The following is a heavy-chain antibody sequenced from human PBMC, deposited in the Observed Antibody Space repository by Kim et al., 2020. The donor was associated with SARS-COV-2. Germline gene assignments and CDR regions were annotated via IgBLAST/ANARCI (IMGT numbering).Heavy chain of an antibody. J-gene: IGHJ4*02. V-gene: IGHV1-69*13. CDR3: ASKPLQRDCSSTSCSIEYYFDY. Sequence: SVKVSCKASGGTFSSYAISWVRQAPGQGLEWMGGIIPIFGTANYAQKFQGRVTITADESTSTAYMELSSLRSEDTAVYYCASKPLQRDCSSTSCSIEYYFDYWGQGTLVTVSS. CDR2: IIPIFGTA. D-gene: IGHD2-2*01. CDR1: GGTFSSYA.